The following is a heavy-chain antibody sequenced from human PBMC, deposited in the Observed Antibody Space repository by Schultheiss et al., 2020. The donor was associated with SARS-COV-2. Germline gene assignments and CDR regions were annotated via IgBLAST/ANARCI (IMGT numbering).Heavy chain of an antibody. CDR3: ARRGSGGSGWFDP. V-gene: IGHV5-51*01. Sequence: GESMKISCKGVGYSFSNYWIGWVRQTPGKGLEWMGIIYPGDSDTRYSPSFQGQVTISADKSISTAYVQWSSLKASDTAMYYCARRGSGGSGWFDPWGQGTVVTVSS. CDR1: GYSFSNYW. D-gene: IGHD2-15*01. CDR2: IYPGDSDT. J-gene: IGHJ5*02.